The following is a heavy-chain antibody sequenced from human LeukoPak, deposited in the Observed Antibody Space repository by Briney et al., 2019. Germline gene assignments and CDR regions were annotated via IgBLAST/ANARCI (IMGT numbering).Heavy chain of an antibody. J-gene: IGHJ4*02. CDR1: GYRLSDYY. D-gene: IGHD3-22*01. CDR2: VNPKNGET. CDR3: ATPSGSYFGYYYFHW. Sequence: ATVKISCKASGYRLSDYYIHWVQQAPGNGLEWMGRVNPKNGETMYVGKLLGRISISADMSTNTVYMELSSLRSEDTAVYYCATPSGSYFGYYYFHWWGQGTLVTVSS. V-gene: IGHV1-69-2*01.